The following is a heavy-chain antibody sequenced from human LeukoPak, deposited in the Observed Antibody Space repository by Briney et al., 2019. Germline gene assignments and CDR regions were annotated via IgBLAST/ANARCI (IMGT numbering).Heavy chain of an antibody. Sequence: SETLSLTCAVYGGSFSGYYWSWIRQPPGKGLEWIGEINHSGSTNYNSSLKSRVTISVDTSKNQFSLKLSSVTAADTAVYYCARSARGYFDWLLDYWGQGTLVTVSS. CDR3: ARSARGYFDWLLDY. J-gene: IGHJ4*02. V-gene: IGHV4-34*01. CDR1: GGSFSGYY. D-gene: IGHD3-9*01. CDR2: INHSGST.